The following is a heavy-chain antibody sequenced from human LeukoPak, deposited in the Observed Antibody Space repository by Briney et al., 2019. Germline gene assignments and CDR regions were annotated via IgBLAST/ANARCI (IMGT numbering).Heavy chain of an antibody. D-gene: IGHD2-15*01. CDR1: GGTFSSYA. J-gene: IGHJ5*02. CDR3: AMGHRWHPINENWFDP. V-gene: IGHV1-69*04. CDR2: IIPILGIA. Sequence: ASVKVSCKASGGTFSSYAISWVRQAPGQGLEWMGRIIPILGIANYAQKFQGRVTITADKSTSTAYMELSSLRSEDTAVYYCAMGHRWHPINENWFDPWGQGTLVTVSS.